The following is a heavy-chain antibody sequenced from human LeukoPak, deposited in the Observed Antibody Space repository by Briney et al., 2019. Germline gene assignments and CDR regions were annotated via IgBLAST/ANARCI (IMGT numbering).Heavy chain of an antibody. CDR1: GGSFSDYY. CDR2: INHSGST. D-gene: IGHD6-19*01. J-gene: IGHJ4*02. CDR3: ASRYSSGEDY. Sequence: SETLSLTCAVYGGSFSDYYWSWIRQPPGKGLEWIGEINHSGSTNYNPSLKSRVTISVDTSKNQFSLKLSSVTAADTAVYYCASRYSSGEDYWGQGTLVTVSS. V-gene: IGHV4-34*01.